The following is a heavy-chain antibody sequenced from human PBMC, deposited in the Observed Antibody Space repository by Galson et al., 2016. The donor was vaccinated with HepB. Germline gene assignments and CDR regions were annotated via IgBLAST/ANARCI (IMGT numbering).Heavy chain of an antibody. CDR3: AGHRSNPKSRDSHDGLDV. Sequence: QSGAEVKKPGESLKISCRVYGYSFTSYWLAWVRQMPGKGLEWMGIIYPGDSDTKYSPSLEGQVTTSVDKSINTAFLHWNSLQASDSGIYFCAGHRSNPKSRDSHDGLDVWGQGTPVTVSS. V-gene: IGHV5-51*01. J-gene: IGHJ6*02. CDR1: GYSFTSYW. D-gene: IGHD1-1*01. CDR2: IYPGDSDT.